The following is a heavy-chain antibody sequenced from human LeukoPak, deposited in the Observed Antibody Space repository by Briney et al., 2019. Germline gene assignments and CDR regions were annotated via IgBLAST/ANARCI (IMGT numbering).Heavy chain of an antibody. Sequence: GGSLRLSCAASGFTFSSYEMNWVRQGPGKGLEWVSSISSSSSYIYYADSVKGRFTISRDNAKNSLYLQMNSLRAEDTAVYYCATTIAVAGTRWFDPWGQGTLVTVSS. CDR1: GFTFSSYE. CDR3: ATTIAVAGTRWFDP. D-gene: IGHD6-19*01. V-gene: IGHV3-21*01. CDR2: ISSSSSYI. J-gene: IGHJ5*02.